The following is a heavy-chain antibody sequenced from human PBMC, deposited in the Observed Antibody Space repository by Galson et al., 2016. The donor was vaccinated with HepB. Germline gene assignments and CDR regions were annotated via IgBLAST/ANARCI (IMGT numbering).Heavy chain of an antibody. Sequence: SLRLSCAASGFTFSRSAMHWVRQAPGKGLEWMAVISYDGSNQYYADSVKGRFTISRDNSNNTLYLHMSTLRAEDTAVYYCARDSRDLNSDYYGYHYYYAMDVWGQGTTVTVSS. D-gene: IGHD3-22*01. V-gene: IGHV3-30*04. CDR1: GFTFSRSA. J-gene: IGHJ6*02. CDR2: ISYDGSNQ. CDR3: ARDSRDLNSDYYGYHYYYAMDV.